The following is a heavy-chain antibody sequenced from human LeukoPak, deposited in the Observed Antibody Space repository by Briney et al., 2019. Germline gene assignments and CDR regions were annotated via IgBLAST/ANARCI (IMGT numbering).Heavy chain of an antibody. D-gene: IGHD5-18*01. Sequence: GGSLRLSCAASGFTFSSYSMNWVRQAPGKGLEWVSSISSSSSYIYYADSVKGRFTISRDNAKNSLYLQINSLRAEDTAVYYCARDLGGYSYPSDYWGQGTLVTVSS. J-gene: IGHJ4*02. CDR3: ARDLGGYSYPSDY. CDR1: GFTFSSYS. V-gene: IGHV3-21*01. CDR2: ISSSSSYI.